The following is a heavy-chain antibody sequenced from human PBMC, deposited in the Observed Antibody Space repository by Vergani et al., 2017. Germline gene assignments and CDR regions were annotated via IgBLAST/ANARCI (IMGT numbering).Heavy chain of an antibody. CDR3: ARHTTYTDS. J-gene: IGHJ4*02. Sequence: EVELVQSGPEMRKPGESLKISCKGSEYSFGHYWIGWVRQMPGKGLEWMGIIYPADSDTRYSPSFQGQFTISADKSSSTAFLQWDSLKASDTALYYCARHTTYTDSWGQGTLVTVSS. D-gene: IGHD1-1*01. CDR2: IYPADSDT. CDR1: EYSFGHYW. V-gene: IGHV5-51*01.